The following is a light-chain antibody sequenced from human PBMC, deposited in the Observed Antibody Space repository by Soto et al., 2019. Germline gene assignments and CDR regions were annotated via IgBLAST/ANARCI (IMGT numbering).Light chain of an antibody. CDR2: EVN. V-gene: IGLV2-8*01. CDR3: AAWDDSLNVWV. Sequence: QSVLTQPPSASGSPGQSVAISCTGTSSDVGGYNYVSWYQQHPGKAPKLMIYEVNKRPSGVPDRFSGSKSGTSASLAISGLQSEDEADYYCAAWDDSLNVWVFGGGTKVTVL. J-gene: IGLJ3*02. CDR1: SSDVGGYNY.